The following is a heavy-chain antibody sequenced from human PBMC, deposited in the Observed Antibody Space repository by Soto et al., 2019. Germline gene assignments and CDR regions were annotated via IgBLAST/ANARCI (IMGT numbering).Heavy chain of an antibody. J-gene: IGHJ4*02. CDR1: GGTFSRYI. CDR3: ATPFGSSGN. D-gene: IGHD3-10*01. CDR2: IIPILGIA. V-gene: IGHV1-69*02. Sequence: QVQLVQSGAEVKKPGSSVKVSCKASGGTFSRYIISWVRQAPGQGLEWMGRIIPILGIANYAQKFQGRVTITADKSTSTAYMDLSSLRSEDTAVYYCATPFGSSGNWGQGTLVTVSS.